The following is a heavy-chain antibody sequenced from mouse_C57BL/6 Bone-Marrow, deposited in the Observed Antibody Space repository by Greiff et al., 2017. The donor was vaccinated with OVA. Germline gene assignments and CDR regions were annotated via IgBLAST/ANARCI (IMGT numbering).Heavy chain of an antibody. CDR3: DKALYLLLPFDY. CDR1: GYTFTSYT. CDR2: INPSSGYT. J-gene: IGHJ2*01. V-gene: IGHV1-4*01. D-gene: IGHD1-1*01. Sequence: QVQLQQSGAELARPGASVKMSCKASGYTFTSYTMHWVKQRPGQGLEWIGYINPSSGYTTYNQKFKAKATLTADKSSSTAYMQLSSLTSEDSAVYYGDKALYLLLPFDYWGQGTTLTVSS.